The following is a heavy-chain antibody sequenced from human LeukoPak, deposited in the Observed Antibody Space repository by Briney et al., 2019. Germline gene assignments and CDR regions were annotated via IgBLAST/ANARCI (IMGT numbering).Heavy chain of an antibody. CDR2: IRSYSSYI. Sequence: GGSLRLSCAASGFTLDNYNFNWVRQAPGKGLEWVASIRSYSSYIHYADSVKGRFTISRDDAKKSLYLQMNSLRAEDTAVYYCARDLSRIHLWSNPYFDYWGQGTLVTVSS. CDR3: ARDLSRIHLWSNPYFDY. D-gene: IGHD5-18*01. CDR1: GFTLDNYN. J-gene: IGHJ4*02. V-gene: IGHV3-21*01.